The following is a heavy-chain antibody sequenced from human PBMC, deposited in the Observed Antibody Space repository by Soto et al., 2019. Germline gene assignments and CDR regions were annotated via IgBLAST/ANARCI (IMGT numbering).Heavy chain of an antibody. J-gene: IGHJ6*03. CDR1: GGSFSGYY. D-gene: IGHD3-3*01. Sequence: PSETLSLTCAVYGGSFSGYYWSWIRQKPGKGLEWIGEINHSGSTNYNPSLKSRVTISVDTSKNQFSLKLSSVTAADTAVYYCARVDKYDFWSGYWEGYYYYMDVWGKGTTVTVSS. CDR3: ARVDKYDFWSGYWEGYYYYMDV. V-gene: IGHV4-34*01. CDR2: INHSGST.